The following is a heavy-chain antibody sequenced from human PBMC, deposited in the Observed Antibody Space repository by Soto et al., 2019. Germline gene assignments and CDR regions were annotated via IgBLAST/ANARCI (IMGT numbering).Heavy chain of an antibody. D-gene: IGHD3-16*01. Sequence: GGSLRLSCAVSGFSFTNYEMNWVRQAPGKGLEWIAYIGLSGDTIYYADSVKGRFAISRDHAKNSLELQMNSLRADDTALYYCARESFSASPNFFDYWGRGTQVTVSS. CDR1: GFSFTNYE. CDR3: ARESFSASPNFFDY. CDR2: IGLSGDTI. V-gene: IGHV3-48*03. J-gene: IGHJ4*02.